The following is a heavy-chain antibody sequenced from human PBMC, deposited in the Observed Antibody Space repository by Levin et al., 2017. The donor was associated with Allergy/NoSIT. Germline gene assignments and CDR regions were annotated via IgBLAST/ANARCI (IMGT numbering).Heavy chain of an antibody. J-gene: IGHJ4*02. CDR1: GYTFTGYY. CDR3: ARDLDSSGWYTY. D-gene: IGHD6-19*01. CDR2: INPNSGGT. Sequence: ASVKVSCKASGYTFTGYYMHWVRQAPGQGLEWMGWINPNSGGTNYAQKFQGRVTMTRDTSISTAYMELSRLRSDDTAVYYCARDLDSSGWYTYWGQGTLVTVSS. V-gene: IGHV1-2*02.